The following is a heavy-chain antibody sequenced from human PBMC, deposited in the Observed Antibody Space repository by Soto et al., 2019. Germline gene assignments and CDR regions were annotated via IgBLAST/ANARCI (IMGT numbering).Heavy chain of an antibody. V-gene: IGHV3-53*02. D-gene: IGHD4-17*01. J-gene: IGHJ4*02. CDR3: VGTYDDSRNLDF. CDR1: GFTVSSNY. CDR2: ISGSGTT. Sequence: DVQLVEIGGGLVQTGGSLRLSCAASGFTVSSNYMNWVRQAPGQGLEWVSVISGSGTTFYADSVKGRFTTSRDNSKNTVYLQMNSLRDEDTAVYYCVGTYDDSRNLDFWGQGALVTVSS.